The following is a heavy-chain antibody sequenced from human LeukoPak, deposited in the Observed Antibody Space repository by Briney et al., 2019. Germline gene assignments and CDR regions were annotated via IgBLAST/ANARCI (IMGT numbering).Heavy chain of an antibody. CDR1: GFTFSYYG. D-gene: IGHD2-2*01. CDR3: AKDLRYCSGTSCYEASGMDV. Sequence: PGGSLRLSCAASGFTFSYYGMHWVRQAPGKGLEWVAAISYDGSDKYYADSVKGRFTISKDNSKNTLSLQMNSLRAEDTAVFFCAKDLRYCSGTSCYEASGMDVWGQGTTVTVSS. CDR2: ISYDGSDK. V-gene: IGHV3-30*18. J-gene: IGHJ6*02.